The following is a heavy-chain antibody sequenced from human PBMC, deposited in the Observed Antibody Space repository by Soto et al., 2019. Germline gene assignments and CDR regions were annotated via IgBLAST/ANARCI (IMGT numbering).Heavy chain of an antibody. V-gene: IGHV3-30*13. CDR3: VSDRGYGHASVPYS. CDR2: ISYDGSLQ. CDR1: GFAFSSYG. Sequence: QAQLVESGGGVVQPGRSLRLSCAASGFAFSSYGMHWVRQAPGTGLAWVAVISYDGSLQPYADSVKGRFTISRDNSKNRVLLQMSSLRAEDTAVYYCVSDRGYGHASVPYSWGQGTLVSVAS. D-gene: IGHD5-12*01. J-gene: IGHJ4*02.